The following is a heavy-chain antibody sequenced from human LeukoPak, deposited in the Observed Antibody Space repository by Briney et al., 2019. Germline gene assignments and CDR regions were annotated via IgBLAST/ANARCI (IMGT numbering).Heavy chain of an antibody. CDR3: ARDGSIVGATHYFDY. CDR2: INPSGGST. CDR1: GYTFTSYY. V-gene: IGHV1-46*01. D-gene: IGHD1-26*01. J-gene: IGHJ4*02. Sequence: ASVKVSCKASGYTFTSYYMHWVRQAPGQGLEWMGIINPSGGSTSYAQKFQGRVTMTRDMSTSTVYMELSSLRSEDTAVYYCARDGSIVGATHYFDYWGQGTLVTVSS.